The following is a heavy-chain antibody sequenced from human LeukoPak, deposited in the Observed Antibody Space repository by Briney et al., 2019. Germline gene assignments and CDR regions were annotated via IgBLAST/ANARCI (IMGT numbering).Heavy chain of an antibody. V-gene: IGHV3-21*06. Sequence: PGGSLRLSCAASGFTFSTYTINWVRQAPGKGLEWVSSISSGSDYIYYADSVKGRFTISRDNAKNSLYLQMNSLRAEDTAVYYCARDLGTTLSIWGQGTLVTVSS. CDR2: ISSGSDYI. D-gene: IGHD3-3*02. J-gene: IGHJ4*02. CDR3: ARDLGTTLSI. CDR1: GFTFSTYT.